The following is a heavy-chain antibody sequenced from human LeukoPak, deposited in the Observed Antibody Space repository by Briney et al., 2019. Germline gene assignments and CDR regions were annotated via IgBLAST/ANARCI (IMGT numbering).Heavy chain of an antibody. D-gene: IGHD3-10*01. Sequence: ASVKVSCKASGGTFSSYAISWVRQAPGQGLEWMGGIIPIFGTANYAQKFQGRVTITADESTSTAYMELSSLRSEDTAVYYCARELMVRGVKILDYWGQGTLVTVSS. CDR2: IIPIFGTA. J-gene: IGHJ4*02. CDR1: GGTFSSYA. V-gene: IGHV1-69*13. CDR3: ARELMVRGVKILDY.